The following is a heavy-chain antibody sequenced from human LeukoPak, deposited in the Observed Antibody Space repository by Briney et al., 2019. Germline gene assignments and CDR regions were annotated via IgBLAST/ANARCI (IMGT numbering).Heavy chain of an antibody. CDR3: ARVTIFGVVEDGDY. D-gene: IGHD3-3*01. J-gene: IGHJ4*02. CDR2: IYYTGNI. V-gene: IGHV4-59*08. CDR1: GGSITSSY. Sequence: PSETLSLTCTVSGGSITSSYWSWVRQPPGKGLEWIGYIYYTGNINYHPSLKSRVTISLDTSKNQFSLKLSSVTAADTAVYYCARVTIFGVVEDGDYWGQGTLVTVSS.